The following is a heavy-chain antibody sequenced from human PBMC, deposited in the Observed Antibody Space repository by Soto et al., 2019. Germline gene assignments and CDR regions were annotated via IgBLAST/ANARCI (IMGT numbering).Heavy chain of an antibody. V-gene: IGHV3-30-3*01. Sequence: GGSLRLSCAASGLPFSSCAMHWVRQATGKGLEWVAVISYDGSNKYYADSVKGRFTVSRDNSKNTLYLQVNSLRAEDTAVYYCARDKRDLRFLEWSYYFDYWGQGTLVTVSS. D-gene: IGHD3-3*01. J-gene: IGHJ4*02. CDR3: ARDKRDLRFLEWSYYFDY. CDR1: GLPFSSCA. CDR2: ISYDGSNK.